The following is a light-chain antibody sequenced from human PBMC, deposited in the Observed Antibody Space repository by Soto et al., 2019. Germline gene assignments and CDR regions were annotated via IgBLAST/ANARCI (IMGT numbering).Light chain of an antibody. CDR3: QRYISAPFT. CDR2: AAS. Sequence: DIQMTQSPSSLSPSVGDRVTITCRATQGISNYLAWYQQKPGKVPKLLIYAASTLQSGVPSRFSGSGSGTDFTLTISNLQPEDVATYYCQRYISAPFTFGPGTNVDIK. V-gene: IGKV1-27*01. J-gene: IGKJ3*01. CDR1: QGISNY.